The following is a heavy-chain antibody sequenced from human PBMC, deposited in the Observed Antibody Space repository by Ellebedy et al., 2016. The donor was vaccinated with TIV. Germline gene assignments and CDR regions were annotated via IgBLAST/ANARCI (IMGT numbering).Heavy chain of an antibody. Sequence: GESLKISCAASGFTFHDYTLLWVRQAPGRGLEWVSTISGSGGTTYYVDSMKVRFTISRDNSKNTLYLQMNSLRAEDTAGYYCARYCSGGSCLSTGCYYGMDVWGQGTTVTVSS. J-gene: IGHJ6*02. D-gene: IGHD2-15*01. V-gene: IGHV3-23*01. CDR3: ARYCSGGSCLSTGCYYGMDV. CDR2: ISGSGGTT. CDR1: GFTFHDYT.